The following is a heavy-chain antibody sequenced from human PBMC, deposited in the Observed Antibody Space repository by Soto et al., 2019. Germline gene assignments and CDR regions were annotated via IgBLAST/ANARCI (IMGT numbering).Heavy chain of an antibody. J-gene: IGHJ6*02. CDR3: AKGGGNRIAARRYDYGMDV. Sequence: GGSLRLSCAASGFTFSSYAMSWVRQAPGKGLEWVSAISGSGGSTYYADSVKGRFTISRDNSKNTLYLQMNSLRAEDTAVYYCAKGGGNRIAARRYDYGMDVWGQGTTVTVSS. D-gene: IGHD6-6*01. CDR2: ISGSGGST. V-gene: IGHV3-23*01. CDR1: GFTFSSYA.